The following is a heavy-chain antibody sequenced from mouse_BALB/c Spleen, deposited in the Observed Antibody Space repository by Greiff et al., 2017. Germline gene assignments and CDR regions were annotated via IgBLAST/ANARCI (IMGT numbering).Heavy chain of an antibody. J-gene: IGHJ3*01. D-gene: IGHD1-1*01. Sequence: EVKLVESGGGLVQPGGSLKLSCAASGFTFSSYTMSWVRQTPEKRLEWVAYISNGGGSTYYPDTVKGRFTISRDNAKNTLYLQMSSLKSEDTAMYYCARHVNYYGSSYVWFAYWGQGTLVTVSA. CDR3: ARHVNYYGSSYVWFAY. CDR1: GFTFSSYT. CDR2: ISNGGGST. V-gene: IGHV5-12-2*01.